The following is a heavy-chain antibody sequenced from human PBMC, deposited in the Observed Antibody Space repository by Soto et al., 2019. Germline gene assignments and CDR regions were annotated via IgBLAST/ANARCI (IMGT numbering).Heavy chain of an antibody. Sequence: GGSLRLSCAASGFTFSSYWMHWVRQAPGKGLVWVSRINSDGSSTSYADSVKGRFTISRDIAKNTLYLQMNSLRAEDTAVYYWARDPLRYFDWSGPKYDYWGQGTLVTV. CDR1: GFTFSSYW. V-gene: IGHV3-74*01. J-gene: IGHJ4*02. D-gene: IGHD3-9*01. CDR3: ARDPLRYFDWSGPKYDY. CDR2: INSDGSST.